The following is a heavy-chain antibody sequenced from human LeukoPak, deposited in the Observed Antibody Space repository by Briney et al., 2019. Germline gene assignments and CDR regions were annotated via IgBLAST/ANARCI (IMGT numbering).Heavy chain of an antibody. CDR2: INPNSGGT. D-gene: IGHD3-10*01. V-gene: IGHV1-2*02. Sequence: ASVKVSCKASGYTFTGYYMHWVRQAPGRGLEWMGWINPNSGGTNYAQKFQGRVTMTRDTSISTAYMELSRLRSDDTAVYYCARELRMGRMVRGEEGDYWGQGTLVTVSS. CDR1: GYTFTGYY. CDR3: ARELRMGRMVRGEEGDY. J-gene: IGHJ4*02.